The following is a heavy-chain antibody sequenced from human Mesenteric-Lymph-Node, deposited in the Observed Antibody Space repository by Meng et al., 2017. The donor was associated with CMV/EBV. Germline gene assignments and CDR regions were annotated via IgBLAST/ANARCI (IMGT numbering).Heavy chain of an antibody. J-gene: IGHJ6*02. CDR3: ASLGGYYGSGTIDYGMDV. V-gene: IGHV3-74*01. CDR1: GFTFSSYS. Sequence: GESLKISCAASGFTFSSYSMNWVRQAPGKGLVWVSRINSDGGSIRYADSVKGRFTISRDNAKNTLYLQMNSLRAEDTAVYYCASLGGYYGSGTIDYGMDVWGQGTTVTVSS. D-gene: IGHD3-10*01. CDR2: INSDGGSI.